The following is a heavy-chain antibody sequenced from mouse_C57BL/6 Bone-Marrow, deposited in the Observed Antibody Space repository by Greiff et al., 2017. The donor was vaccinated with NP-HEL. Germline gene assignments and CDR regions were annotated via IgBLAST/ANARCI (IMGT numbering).Heavy chain of an antibody. J-gene: IGHJ2*01. CDR1: GFTFSDYY. D-gene: IGHD4-1*01. V-gene: IGHV5-16*01. CDR3: AREANWGNYFDY. Sequence: EVKLVESEGGLVQPGSSMKLSCTASGFTFSDYYMAWVRQVPEKGLEWVANINYDGSSTYYLDSLKSRFIISRDNAKNILYLQMSSLKSEDTATYYCAREANWGNYFDYWGQGTTLTVSS. CDR2: INYDGSST.